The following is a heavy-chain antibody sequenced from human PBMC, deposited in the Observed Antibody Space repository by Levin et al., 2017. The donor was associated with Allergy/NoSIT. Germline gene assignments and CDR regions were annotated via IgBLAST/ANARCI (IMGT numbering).Heavy chain of an antibody. CDR3: AKLTVGAYFYFDY. V-gene: IGHV3-30*18. CDR2: ISYDGSNK. CDR1: GFTFSSYG. Sequence: PGGSLRLSCAASGFTFSSYGMHWVRQAPGKGLEWVAVISYDGSNKYYADSVKGRFTISRDNSKNTLYLQMNSLRAEDTAVYYCAKLTVGAYFYFDYWGQGTLVTVSS. D-gene: IGHD1-26*01. J-gene: IGHJ4*02.